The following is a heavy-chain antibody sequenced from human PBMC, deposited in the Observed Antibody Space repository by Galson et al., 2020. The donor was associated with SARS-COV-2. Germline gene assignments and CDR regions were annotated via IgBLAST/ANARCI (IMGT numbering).Heavy chain of an antibody. CDR2: ISGSGGST. D-gene: IGHD3-10*01. Sequence: GESLKISCAASGFTFSSYAMSWVRQAPGKGLEWVSAISGSGGSTYYADSVKGRFTISRDNSKNTLYLQMNSLRAEDTAVYYCAKVSPVAGSGKHTPLFDYWGQGTLVTISS. CDR1: GFTFSSYA. J-gene: IGHJ4*02. CDR3: AKVSPVAGSGKHTPLFDY. V-gene: IGHV3-23*01.